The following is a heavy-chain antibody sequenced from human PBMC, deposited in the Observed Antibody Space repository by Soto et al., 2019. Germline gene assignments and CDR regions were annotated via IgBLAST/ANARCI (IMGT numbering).Heavy chain of an antibody. CDR3: ARLGLASAKAVDY. Sequence: SETLSLTCTVYGGSISSYYWSWIRQPPGKGLEWIGYIYYSGSTNYNPSLKSRVTISVDTSKNQFSLKLSSVTAADTAVYYCARLGLASAKAVDYWGQGTLVTVS. D-gene: IGHD6-13*01. V-gene: IGHV4-59*08. CDR2: IYYSGST. CDR1: GGSISSYY. J-gene: IGHJ4*02.